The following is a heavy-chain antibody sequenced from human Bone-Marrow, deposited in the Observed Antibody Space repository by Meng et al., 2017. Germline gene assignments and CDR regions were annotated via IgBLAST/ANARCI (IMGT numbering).Heavy chain of an antibody. CDR1: GYTFISYG. V-gene: IGHV1-18*01. CDR2: IITHNGNT. CDR3: ARDEDISAAGKLFGDY. Sequence: ASVKVSCKASGYTFISYGISWVRQAPGQGLEWMGRIITHNGNTNNAQKLQGRVTMTTDTSTSTAYMELRSLRSDDTAVYYCARDEDISAAGKLFGDYWGQGTLVTVSS. D-gene: IGHD6-25*01. J-gene: IGHJ4*02.